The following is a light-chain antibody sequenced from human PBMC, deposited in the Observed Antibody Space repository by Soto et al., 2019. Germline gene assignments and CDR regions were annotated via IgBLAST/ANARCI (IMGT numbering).Light chain of an antibody. CDR3: LQEYNYPRT. CDR2: AAS. V-gene: IGKV1-6*01. J-gene: IGKJ1*01. Sequence: AIQMTQSPSSLSASVGDRVTITCRASQGIRNDLGWYQQKPGKAHKLLIYAASSLQSRLPSRFSGSGSGTDFTLTISSLQPEDCATSYCLQEYNYPRTFGQGTKVEFK. CDR1: QGIRND.